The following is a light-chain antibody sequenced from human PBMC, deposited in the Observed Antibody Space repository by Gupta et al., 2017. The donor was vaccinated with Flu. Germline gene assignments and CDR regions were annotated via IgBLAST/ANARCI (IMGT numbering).Light chain of an antibody. CDR3: QAWDSSIFYV. J-gene: IGLJ1*01. V-gene: IGLV3-1*01. Sequence: SYELTQPPSVSVSPGQTASITCSGDKLGDKYACWYQQKPGQSPVLVIYQDSKWPSGIPERFSGSNSGNTATLTISGTQAMDEADYYCQAWDSSIFYVFGTGTKVTVL. CDR1: KLGDKY. CDR2: QDS.